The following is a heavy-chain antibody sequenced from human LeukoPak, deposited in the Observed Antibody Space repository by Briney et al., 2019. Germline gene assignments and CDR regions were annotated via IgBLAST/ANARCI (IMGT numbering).Heavy chain of an antibody. V-gene: IGHV3-7*01. CDR2: IKQDGSEK. Sequence: GGSLRLSCAASGFTFSSYGMSWVRQAPGKGLEWVANIKQDGSEKYYVDSVKGRFTISRDNAKNSLYLQMNSLRAEDTAVYYCARDQVGWPENDAFDIWGQGTMVTVSS. CDR3: ARDQVGWPENDAFDI. J-gene: IGHJ3*02. D-gene: IGHD1-14*01. CDR1: GFTFSSYG.